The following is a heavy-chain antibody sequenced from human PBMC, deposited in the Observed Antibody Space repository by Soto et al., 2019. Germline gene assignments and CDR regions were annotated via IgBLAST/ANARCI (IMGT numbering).Heavy chain of an antibody. J-gene: IGHJ5*02. CDR2: INWNGGST. D-gene: IGHD3-9*01. CDR3: ARGVDFDWLSSDNWFDP. Sequence: PGGSLRLSCAASGFTFDDYGMSWVRQAPGKGLEWVSGINWNGGSTGYADSVKGRFTISRDNAKNSLYLQMNSLRAEDTALYYCARGVDFDWLSSDNWFDPWGQGTLVTVSS. V-gene: IGHV3-20*04. CDR1: GFTFDDYG.